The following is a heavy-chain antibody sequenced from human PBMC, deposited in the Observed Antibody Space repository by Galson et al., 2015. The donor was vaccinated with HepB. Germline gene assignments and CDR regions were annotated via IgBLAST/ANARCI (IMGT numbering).Heavy chain of an antibody. CDR3: ARVKYYYDSSGYSLGLDY. Sequence: SLRLSCAASGFTVSSNYMSWVRQAPGKGLEWVSVIYSGGSTYYADSVKGRFTISRHNSKNTLYLQMNSLRAEDTAVYYCARVKYYYDSSGYSLGLDYWGQGTLVTVSS. D-gene: IGHD3-22*01. V-gene: IGHV3-53*04. CDR1: GFTVSSNY. CDR2: IYSGGST. J-gene: IGHJ4*02.